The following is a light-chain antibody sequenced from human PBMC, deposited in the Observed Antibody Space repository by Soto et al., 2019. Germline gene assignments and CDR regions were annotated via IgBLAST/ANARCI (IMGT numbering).Light chain of an antibody. J-gene: IGKJ2*01. CDR1: QSVSSN. CDR3: QQYGNFPYT. Sequence: DIVLTQSPGPLSLSPGERATLSCMASQSVSSNLAWYQQKPGQAPRLIIYGASTRATGIPERFSGSWSGTEFTLTISSLQSEDVSVYYCQQYGNFPYTFVQGTKVDIK. CDR2: GAS. V-gene: IGKV3-15*01.